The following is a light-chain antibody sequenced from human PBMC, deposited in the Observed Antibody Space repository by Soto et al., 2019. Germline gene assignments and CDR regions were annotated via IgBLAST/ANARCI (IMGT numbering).Light chain of an antibody. CDR1: QSLLHINGYNY. CDR3: MQALQTPWT. J-gene: IGKJ1*01. Sequence: DIVMTQSPLSLPVTPGEPASISCRSSQSLLHINGYNYLDWYLQKPGQSPQLLIYLGSNRASGVPDRFSGSGSGTDFTLKISRVEVEDVGVYYCMQALQTPWTFGQGTKVEIK. CDR2: LGS. V-gene: IGKV2-28*01.